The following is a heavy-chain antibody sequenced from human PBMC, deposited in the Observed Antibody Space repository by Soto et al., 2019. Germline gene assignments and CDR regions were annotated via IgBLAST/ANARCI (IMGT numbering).Heavy chain of an antibody. V-gene: IGHV3-23*01. J-gene: IGHJ3*01. CDR3: AKTRLYDKNLYHSDGFDV. Sequence: EVKLLESGGGWVQPGGSMRLSCEASGFPFWTYSMSWVRQAPRKGLEWVSGISGSGTATYYTDSVKGRFTVSRDNSKDTLFLQMNTLRVEETAVYYCAKTRLYDKNLYHSDGFDVWGPGTAVTVSS. CDR1: GFPFWTYS. D-gene: IGHD3-22*01. CDR2: ISGSGTAT.